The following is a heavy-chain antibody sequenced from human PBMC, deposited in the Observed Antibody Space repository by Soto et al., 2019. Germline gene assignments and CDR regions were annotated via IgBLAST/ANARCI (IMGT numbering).Heavy chain of an antibody. Sequence: QVQLQESGSGLVKPSQTLVLTCTVSGDSVSRDGYSWSWLRQPPGKGLEWIGYIYHSGATYYKPSLKSRVTTSLDKSKNQFSLRLASVTAADTAVYYCAREMSYYFDSWGHGTLFTVSS. CDR1: GDSVSRDGYS. CDR3: AREMSYYFDS. V-gene: IGHV4-30-2*01. CDR2: IYHSGAT. J-gene: IGHJ4*01.